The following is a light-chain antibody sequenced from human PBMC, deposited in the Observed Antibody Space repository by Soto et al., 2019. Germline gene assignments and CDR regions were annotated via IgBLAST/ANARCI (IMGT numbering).Light chain of an antibody. CDR2: EVS. Sequence: QSALTQPPSASGSPGQSVTISCTGTSSVIGGYNYVSWYQQHPGKAPKLMIYEVSKRPSGVPDRFSGSKSGNTASLTVSGLQAEDEADYYCSSYAASNNFGVFGGGTKLTVL. J-gene: IGLJ2*01. CDR1: SSVIGGYNY. V-gene: IGLV2-8*01. CDR3: SSYAASNNFGV.